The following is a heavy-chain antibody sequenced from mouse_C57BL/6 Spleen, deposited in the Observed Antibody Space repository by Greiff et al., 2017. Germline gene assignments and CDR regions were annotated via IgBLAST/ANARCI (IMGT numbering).Heavy chain of an antibody. CDR1: GFTFSDYG. V-gene: IGHV5-17*01. D-gene: IGHD1-1*01. CDR3: ATDCYGSSPHYYAMDY. CDR2: ISSGSSTI. Sequence: EVKLMESGGGLVKPGGSLKLSCAASGFTFSDYGMHWVRQAPGKGLEWVAYISSGSSTIYYVDTVKGRFTISRDNAKNTLFLQMTSLRSEDTAMFYCATDCYGSSPHYYAMDYWGQGTSVTVSS. J-gene: IGHJ4*01.